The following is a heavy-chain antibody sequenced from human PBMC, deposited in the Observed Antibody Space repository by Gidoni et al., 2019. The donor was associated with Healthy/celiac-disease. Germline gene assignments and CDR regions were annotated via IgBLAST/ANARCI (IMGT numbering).Heavy chain of an antibody. CDR2: IKSKTDGGTT. CDR1: GLTFSNAW. Sequence: EVQLVESGGGLVKPGGSLRLSCAASGLTFSNAWMSWVRQAPGKWLEWVGRIKSKTDGGTTDYAAPVKGRFTISRDDSKNTLYLQMNSLKTEDTAVYYCTTKAGQLKYYYYYYYMDVWGKGTTVTVSS. CDR3: TTKAGQLKYYYYYYYMDV. D-gene: IGHD1-1*01. J-gene: IGHJ6*03. V-gene: IGHV3-15*01.